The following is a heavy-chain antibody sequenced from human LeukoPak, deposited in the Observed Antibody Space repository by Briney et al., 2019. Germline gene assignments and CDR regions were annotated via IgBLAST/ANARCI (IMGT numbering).Heavy chain of an antibody. V-gene: IGHV4-34*01. CDR1: GGSFSGYY. CDR2: INHSGST. Sequence: PSETLSLTCAAYGGSFSGYYWSWIRQPPGKGLEWIGEINHSGSTNYNPSLKSRVTISVDTSKNPFSLKLSSVTAADTAVYYCARVKLLPDYWGQGTLVTVSS. J-gene: IGHJ4*02. D-gene: IGHD2-15*01. CDR3: ARVKLLPDY.